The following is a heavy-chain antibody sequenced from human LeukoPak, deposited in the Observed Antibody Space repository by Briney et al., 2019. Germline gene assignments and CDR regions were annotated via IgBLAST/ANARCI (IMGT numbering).Heavy chain of an antibody. CDR3: AKAEVDVSIRGCPDY. D-gene: IGHD2-15*01. Sequence: GSLRLSCAASGFTFSSYGMHWVRQAPGKGLEWVAVISYDGSNKYYADSVKGRFTISRDNSKNTLYLQMNSLRAEDTAVYYCAKAEVDVSIRGCPDYWGQGTLVTVSS. V-gene: IGHV3-30*18. CDR1: GFTFSSYG. J-gene: IGHJ4*02. CDR2: ISYDGSNK.